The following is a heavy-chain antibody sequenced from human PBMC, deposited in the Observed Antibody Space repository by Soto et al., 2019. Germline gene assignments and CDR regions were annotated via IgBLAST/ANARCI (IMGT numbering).Heavy chain of an antibody. V-gene: IGHV4-61*01. CDR2: MSHSGGT. D-gene: IGHD6-6*01. Sequence: TSETLSLTCAVYGGSISSGRYYWSWIRQPPGMGLEWIGEMSHSGGTHFNPSLKSRVTISVDTSKNQFSLKLSSVTAADTAVYYCARVQSSSPYYYYGMDVWGQGTTVTVPS. J-gene: IGHJ6*02. CDR1: GGSISSGRYY. CDR3: ARVQSSSPYYYYGMDV.